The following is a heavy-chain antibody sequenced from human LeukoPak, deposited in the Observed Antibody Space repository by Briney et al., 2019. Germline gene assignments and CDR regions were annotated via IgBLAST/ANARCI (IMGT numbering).Heavy chain of an antibody. CDR2: IYHSGST. CDR1: GYSISSGYY. Sequence: PSETLSLTYTVSGYSISSGYYWGWIRQPPGKGLEWIGSIYHSGSTYYNPSLKSRVTISVDTSKNQFSLKLSSVTAADTAVYYCARLSDTAMVNYWYFDLWGRGTLVTVSS. V-gene: IGHV4-38-2*02. CDR3: ARLSDTAMVNYWYFDL. J-gene: IGHJ2*01. D-gene: IGHD5-18*01.